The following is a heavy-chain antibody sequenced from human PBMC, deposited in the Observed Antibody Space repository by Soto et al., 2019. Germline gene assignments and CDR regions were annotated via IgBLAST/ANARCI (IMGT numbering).Heavy chain of an antibody. CDR1: GGSISSYY. V-gene: IGHV4-59*12. J-gene: IGHJ4*02. CDR3: ARDASYLFDY. Sequence: TSETLSLTCTVSGGSISSYYWSWIRQPPGKGLEWIGYIYYSGSTNYNPSLKSRVTISVDTSKNQSSLKLSSVTAADTAVYYCARDASYLFDYWGQGTLVTVSS. CDR2: IYYSGST.